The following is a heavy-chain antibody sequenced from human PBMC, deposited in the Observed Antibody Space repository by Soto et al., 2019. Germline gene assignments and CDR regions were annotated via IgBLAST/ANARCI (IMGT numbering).Heavy chain of an antibody. CDR2: ISWNSGSI. D-gene: IGHD4-17*01. CDR1: GFTFDDYA. CDR3: AKGDDYGDYVAFDI. V-gene: IGHV3-9*01. Sequence: QPVGSLRLSCAASGFTFDDYAMHWVRQAPGKGLEWVSGISWNSGSIGYADSVKGRFTISRDNAKNSLYLQMNSLRAEDTALYYCAKGDDYGDYVAFDIWGQGTMVTVSS. J-gene: IGHJ3*02.